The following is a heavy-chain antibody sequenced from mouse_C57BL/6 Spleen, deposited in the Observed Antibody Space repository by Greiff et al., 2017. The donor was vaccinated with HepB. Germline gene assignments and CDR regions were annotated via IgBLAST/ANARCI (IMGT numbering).Heavy chain of an antibody. D-gene: IGHD2-3*01. Sequence: QVQLQQPGAELVKPGASVKLSCKASGYTFTSYWMHWVKQRPGQGLEWIGMIHPNSGSTNYNEKFKSKATLTVDKSSSTAYMKLSSLTSEDSAVYYCADGYYVPYWYFDVWGTGTTVTVSS. CDR3: ADGYYVPYWYFDV. J-gene: IGHJ1*03. CDR2: IHPNSGST. V-gene: IGHV1-64*01. CDR1: GYTFTSYW.